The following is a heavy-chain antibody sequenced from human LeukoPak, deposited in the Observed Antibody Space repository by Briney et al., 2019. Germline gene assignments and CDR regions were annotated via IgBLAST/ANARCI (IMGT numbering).Heavy chain of an antibody. V-gene: IGHV4-34*01. D-gene: IGHD5-18*01. Sequence: SETLSLTCTVSGGSISSYYWSWIRQPPGKGLEWIGEINHSGSTNYNPSLKSRVTISVDTSKNQFSLKLSSVTAADTAVYYCARDAVRGYSYGYAGFDYWGQGTLVTVSS. CDR2: INHSGST. CDR1: GGSISSYY. J-gene: IGHJ4*02. CDR3: ARDAVRGYSYGYAGFDY.